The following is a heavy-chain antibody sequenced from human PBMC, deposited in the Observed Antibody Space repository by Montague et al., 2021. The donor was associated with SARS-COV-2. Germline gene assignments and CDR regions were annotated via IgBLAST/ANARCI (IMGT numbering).Heavy chain of an antibody. J-gene: IGHJ4*02. CDR3: AASLGSITIFGVVTMGYFDY. V-gene: IGHV3-11*03. CDR1: GFTFSDYY. D-gene: IGHD3-3*01. CDR2: ISSSSSYT. Sequence: SRRLSWAASGFTFSDYYMSWIRQAPGRGLEWVSYISSSSSYTNYADSVKGRFTISRDDAKNSLYLQMNSLRAEDTAVYYCAASLGSITIFGVVTMGYFDYWGQGTLVTVSS.